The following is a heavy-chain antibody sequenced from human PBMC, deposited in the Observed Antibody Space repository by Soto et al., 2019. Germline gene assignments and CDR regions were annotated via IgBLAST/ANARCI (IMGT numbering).Heavy chain of an antibody. D-gene: IGHD4-17*01. CDR3: ARDKGYGGNANFDY. V-gene: IGHV1-69*12. CDR2: IIPIFGTA. J-gene: IGHJ4*02. Sequence: QVQLVQSGAEVKKPGSSVKVSCKASGGTFSSYAISWVRQAPGQGLEWMGGIIPIFGTANYAQKFQGRVTXXGXEXXSTAYMELSSLRSEDTAVYYCARDKGYGGNANFDYWGQGTLVTVSS. CDR1: GGTFSSYA.